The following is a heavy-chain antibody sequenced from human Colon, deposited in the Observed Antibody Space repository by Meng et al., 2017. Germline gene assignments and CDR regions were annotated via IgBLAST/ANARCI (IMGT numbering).Heavy chain of an antibody. CDR1: GGSVSSGSYY. CDR3: ARGPLDY. V-gene: IGHV4-61*01. Sequence: HVQLQESGPGLVRPSETLSLTCTVSGGSVSSGSYYRSWIRQPPGKGLEWIGYIYYTGSTNYNPSLKSRVTISVDTSKNQFSLKLSSVTAADTAVYYCARGPLDYWGQGTLVTVSS. J-gene: IGHJ4*02. CDR2: IYYTGST.